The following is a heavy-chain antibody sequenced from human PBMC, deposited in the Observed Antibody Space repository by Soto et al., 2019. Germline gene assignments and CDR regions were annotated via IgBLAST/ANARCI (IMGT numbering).Heavy chain of an antibody. CDR2: IHYSGST. J-gene: IGHJ4*02. Sequence: SETLSLTCTVSGGSISSGGYYWSWIRQHPGKGLEWIGYIHYSGSTYYNPSLKSRVTISVDTSKSQFSLKLSSVTAADTAVYYCARIDPYYFDYWGQGTLVTVSS. V-gene: IGHV4-31*02. CDR1: GGSISSGGYY. D-gene: IGHD3-9*01. CDR3: ARIDPYYFDY.